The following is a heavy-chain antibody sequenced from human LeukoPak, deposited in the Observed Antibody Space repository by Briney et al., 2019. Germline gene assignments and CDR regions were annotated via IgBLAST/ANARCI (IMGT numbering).Heavy chain of an antibody. V-gene: IGHV1-2*02. Sequence: ASVKVSCKASGYTFTGYYMHWVRQAPGQGLEWMGWINPNGGGTNYAQKFQGRVTITRDTSISTAYMELSRLRSDDTAVYYCARCRNWNDDAFDIWGQGTMVTVSS. J-gene: IGHJ3*02. CDR3: ARCRNWNDDAFDI. CDR2: INPNGGGT. D-gene: IGHD1-1*01. CDR1: GYTFTGYY.